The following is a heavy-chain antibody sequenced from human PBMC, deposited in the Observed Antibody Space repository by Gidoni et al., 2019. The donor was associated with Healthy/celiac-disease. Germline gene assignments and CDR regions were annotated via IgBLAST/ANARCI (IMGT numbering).Heavy chain of an antibody. J-gene: IGHJ5*02. V-gene: IGHV4-31*03. CDR3: ARVLRFLEWLNEFDP. D-gene: IGHD3-3*01. CDR1: GGSISRGGYY. Sequence: QVQLQESGPGLVTPSQTLSLTCTVSGGSISRGGYYWSWIRQHPGKGLEWIGYIYYSGSTYYNPSLKSRVTISVDTSKNQFSLKLSSVTAADTAVYYCARVLRFLEWLNEFDPWGQGTLVTVSS. CDR2: IYYSGST.